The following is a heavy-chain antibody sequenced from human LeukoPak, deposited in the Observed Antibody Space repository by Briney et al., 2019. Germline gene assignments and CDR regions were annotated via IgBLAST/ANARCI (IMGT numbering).Heavy chain of an antibody. CDR3: ARHRGDYYGSGSYYPGPFDY. Sequence: PSETLSLTCTVSGGSISSSSYYWGWLRQPPGKGLEWIGSIYYSGSTYYNPSLKSRVTISVDTSKNQFSLKLSSVTAADTAVYYCARHRGDYYGSGSYYPGPFDYWGQGTLVTVSS. V-gene: IGHV4-39*01. CDR2: IYYSGST. J-gene: IGHJ4*02. CDR1: GGSISSSSYY. D-gene: IGHD3-10*01.